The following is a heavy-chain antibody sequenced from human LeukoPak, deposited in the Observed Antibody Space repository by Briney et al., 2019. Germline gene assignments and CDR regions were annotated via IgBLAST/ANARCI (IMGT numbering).Heavy chain of an antibody. D-gene: IGHD2-2*01. CDR2: ITGSSGYI. CDR3: ATTGHCSSSCAIDY. J-gene: IGHJ4*02. CDR1: GFTFTSYT. V-gene: IGHV3-21*01. Sequence: KPGGSLRLSCAASGFTFTSYTMNWVRQAPGKGLEWVSSITGSSGYISYADSVKGRFTISRANAKNSLYLQMNSLRGEDTAMYYCATTGHCSSSCAIDYWGQGTLVSVSS.